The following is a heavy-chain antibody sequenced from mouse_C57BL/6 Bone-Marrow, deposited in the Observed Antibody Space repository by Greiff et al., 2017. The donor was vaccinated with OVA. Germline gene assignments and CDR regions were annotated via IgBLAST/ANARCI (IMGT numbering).Heavy chain of an antibody. CDR1: GYTFTIYW. V-gene: IGHV1-64*01. CDR3: ARNDYDGTWFAY. CDR2: IHPNSGST. J-gene: IGHJ3*01. Sequence: QVQLKQSGAELVKPGASVKLSCKASGYTFTIYWMHWVKQRPGQGLEWIGMIHPNSGSTNYNEKFKGKATLTADKSSSTAYMQFSSLTSEDSAIYYCARNDYDGTWFAYWGQGTLVTVSA. D-gene: IGHD2-4*01.